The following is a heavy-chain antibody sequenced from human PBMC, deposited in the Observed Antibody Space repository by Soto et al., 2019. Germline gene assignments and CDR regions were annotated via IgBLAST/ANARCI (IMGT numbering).Heavy chain of an antibody. Sequence: GGSLRLSCSDSGFTFGNFWIHWVRQAPGKGLEWVSHIGPDGTDTVYADSVKGRFIISRDNARNTVCLQMNSLEAEDTAVYYCAKLPWEVAPSWGQGTLVTVSS. D-gene: IGHD1-26*01. V-gene: IGHV3-74*03. CDR3: AKLPWEVAPS. CDR1: GFTFGNFW. CDR2: IGPDGTDT. J-gene: IGHJ5*02.